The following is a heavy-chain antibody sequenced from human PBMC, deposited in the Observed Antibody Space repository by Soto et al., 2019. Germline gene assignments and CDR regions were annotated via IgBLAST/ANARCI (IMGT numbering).Heavy chain of an antibody. CDR1: GYTFTSYY. D-gene: IGHD2-15*01. V-gene: IGHV1-46*01. J-gene: IGHJ6*02. CDR3: ARDYRTPIVVVAAPNYGMDV. CDR2: INPSGGST. Sequence: ASVKVSCKASGYTFTSYYMHWVRQAPGQGLEWMGIINPSGGSTSYAQKFQGRVTMTRDTSTSTVYMELSGLRSEDTAVYYCARDYRTPIVVVAAPNYGMDVWGQGTTVTVSS.